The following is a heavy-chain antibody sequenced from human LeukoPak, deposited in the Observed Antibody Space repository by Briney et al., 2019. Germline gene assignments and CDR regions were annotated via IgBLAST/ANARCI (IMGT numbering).Heavy chain of an antibody. D-gene: IGHD5-24*01. CDR2: IYYSGST. J-gene: IGHJ4*02. V-gene: IGHV4-59*01. Sequence: SETLSLTCTVSGGSISSYHWSWIRQPPGKGLEWIGYIYYSGSTNYNPSLKSRVTISVDTSKNQFSLKLSSVTAADTAVYYCGRVGMATIDYWGQGTLVTVSS. CDR1: GGSISSYH. CDR3: GRVGMATIDY.